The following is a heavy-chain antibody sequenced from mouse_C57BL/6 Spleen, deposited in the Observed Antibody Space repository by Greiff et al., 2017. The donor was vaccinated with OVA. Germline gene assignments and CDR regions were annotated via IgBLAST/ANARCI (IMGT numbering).Heavy chain of an antibody. Sequence: QVQLKQPGAELVKPGASVKLSCKASGYTFTSYWMQWVKQRPGQGLEWIGEIDPSDSYTNYNQKFKGKATLTVDTSSSTAYMQLSSLTSEDSAVYYCARRGGLRRKNWYFDVWGTGTTVTVSS. V-gene: IGHV1-50*01. J-gene: IGHJ1*03. CDR3: ARRGGLRRKNWYFDV. CDR2: IDPSDSYT. CDR1: GYTFTSYW. D-gene: IGHD2-4*01.